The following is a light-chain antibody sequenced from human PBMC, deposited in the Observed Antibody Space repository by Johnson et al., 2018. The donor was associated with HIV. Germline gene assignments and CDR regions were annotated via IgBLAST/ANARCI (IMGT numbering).Light chain of an antibody. V-gene: IGLV1-41*01. CDR1: SSDMGNYA. Sequence: QSVLTQPPSVSAAPGQKVTISCSGSSSDMGNYAVSWYQQLPGTAPNLLIYENNKRPSGIPDRFSGSKPGTSATLGITGLQPGDEADYYCGVWDSNLSAHYVFGSGTKIVVL. CDR3: GVWDSNLSAHYV. CDR2: ENN. J-gene: IGLJ1*01.